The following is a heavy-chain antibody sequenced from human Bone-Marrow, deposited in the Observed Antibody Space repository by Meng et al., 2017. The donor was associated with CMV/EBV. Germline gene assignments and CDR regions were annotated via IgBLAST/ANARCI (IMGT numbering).Heavy chain of an antibody. CDR1: GFTFSDPY. V-gene: IGHV3-72*01. D-gene: IGHD2-2*01. Sequence: GGSLRFSCAASGFTFSDPYMDWVRQAPGKGLEWVGRTRNKANSYTTEYAASVKGRFTISRDDSKNSLYLQMNSLKTEDTAVYYCVPVVVPVAALEKDVWGQGTTVTVSS. J-gene: IGHJ6*02. CDR2: TRNKANSYTT. CDR3: VPVVVPVAALEKDV.